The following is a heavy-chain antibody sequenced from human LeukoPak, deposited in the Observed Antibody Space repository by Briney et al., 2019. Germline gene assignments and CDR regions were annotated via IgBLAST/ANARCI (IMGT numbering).Heavy chain of an antibody. V-gene: IGHV3-7*01. CDR1: GFTLSNYW. CDR2: INQDGSEK. Sequence: GGSLRLSCAASGFTLSNYWMTWVRQAPGKGPEWVAHINQDGSEKYYSDSVEGRFTISGENAQNSLSMQMNSLRAEDTAVYHRRKSWRGYSPPPAFYFYYMDVWGKGTTVTVSS. CDR3: RKSWRGYSPPPAFYFYYMDV. J-gene: IGHJ6*03. D-gene: IGHD3-3*01.